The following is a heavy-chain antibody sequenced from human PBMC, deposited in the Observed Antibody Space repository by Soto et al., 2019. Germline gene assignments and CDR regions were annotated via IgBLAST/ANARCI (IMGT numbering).Heavy chain of an antibody. J-gene: IGHJ3*02. CDR2: INHSGST. D-gene: IGHD2-15*01. CDR1: GGSFSGYY. Sequence: PSETLSLTCAVYGGSFSGYYWIWIRQPPGKGLEWIGEINHSGSTNYNPSLKSRVTISVDTSKNQFSLKLSSVTAADTAVYYCARGRPTTNIVVVGLVAFDIWGQGTMVTVSS. V-gene: IGHV4-34*01. CDR3: ARGRPTTNIVVVGLVAFDI.